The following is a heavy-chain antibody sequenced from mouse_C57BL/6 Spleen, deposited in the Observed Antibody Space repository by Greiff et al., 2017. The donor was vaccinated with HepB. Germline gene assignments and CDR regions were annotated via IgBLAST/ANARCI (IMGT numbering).Heavy chain of an antibody. CDR1: GFTFSSHA. CDR2: ISDGGSYT. V-gene: IGHV5-4*03. D-gene: IGHD2-12*01. CDR3: ARAYEYYAMDY. J-gene: IGHJ4*01. Sequence: EVKLVESGGGLVKPGGSLKLSCAASGFTFSSHAMSWVRQTPEKRLEWVATISDGGSYTYYPDNVKGRFTISRDNAKNNLYLQMSHLKSEDTAMYYCARAYEYYAMDYWGQGTSVTVSS.